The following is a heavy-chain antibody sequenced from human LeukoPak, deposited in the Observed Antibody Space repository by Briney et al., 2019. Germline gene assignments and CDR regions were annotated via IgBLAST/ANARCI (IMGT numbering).Heavy chain of an antibody. D-gene: IGHD1-1*01. V-gene: IGHV4-61*01. J-gene: IGHJ4*02. CDR1: GGSVSSGTYS. Sequence: PSETLSLTCTVSGGSVSSGTYSWSWIRQPPGKGLEWIGHIFYTGSTNYNPSLKSRVTISVDTSKNQFFLKLSPVTAADTAVYYCADDRILARWGQGTLVTVSS. CDR3: ADDRILAR. CDR2: IFYTGST.